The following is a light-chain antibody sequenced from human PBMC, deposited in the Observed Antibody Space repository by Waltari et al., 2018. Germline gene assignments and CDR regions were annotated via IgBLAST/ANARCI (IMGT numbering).Light chain of an antibody. CDR2: NDK. V-gene: IGLV1-44*01. CDR1: TSNIGNNP. J-gene: IGLJ3*02. Sequence: QSVLTQPPSASGTPGQRVTISCSGSTSNIGNNPVNWYQQLPGTAPKVLSYNDKGRRSGVPGRFSRSKSGPSASLAISGLQSDDEADYYCASRDDSLNVWVFGGGTKVTVL. CDR3: ASRDDSLNVWV.